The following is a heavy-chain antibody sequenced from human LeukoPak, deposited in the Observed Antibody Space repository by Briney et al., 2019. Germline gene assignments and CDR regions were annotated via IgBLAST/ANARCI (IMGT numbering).Heavy chain of an antibody. D-gene: IGHD6-13*01. Sequence: SETLSLTCTVSGGSITSGNWWSWVRQPPGKGLEWIGEIYHSGSTNYNPSLKSRVTISVDKSKNQFSLILNSVTAADTAVYYCARGVPAAGSIRFDPWGQGTLVTVSS. V-gene: IGHV4-4*02. CDR1: GGSITSGNW. CDR3: ARGVPAAGSIRFDP. J-gene: IGHJ5*02. CDR2: IYHSGST.